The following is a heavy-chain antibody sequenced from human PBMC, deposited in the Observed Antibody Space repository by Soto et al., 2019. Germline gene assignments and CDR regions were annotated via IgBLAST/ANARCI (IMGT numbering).Heavy chain of an antibody. J-gene: IGHJ6*02. CDR1: GFTFSSYG. Sequence: QVQLVESGGGVVQPGRSLRISCAASGFTFSSYGMHGVRQAPGKGLEWVAVIWYDGSNKYHADSVKGRFTISRDNSKNTRYLQMNSLRAEDTAVYYCAKGNYANNYGMDVWGQGTTVTVSS. V-gene: IGHV3-33*06. CDR3: AKGNYANNYGMDV. D-gene: IGHD2-8*01. CDR2: IWYDGSNK.